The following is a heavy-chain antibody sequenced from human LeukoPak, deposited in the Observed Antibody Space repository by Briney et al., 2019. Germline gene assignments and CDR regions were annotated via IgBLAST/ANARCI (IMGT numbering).Heavy chain of an antibody. Sequence: PSETLSLTCTVSGGSISSYYWSWIRQPPGKGLEWIGYIYYSGSTNYNPSLKSRVTISVDTSKNQFSLKLSSVTAADTAVYYCARGWSGPSMDVWGQGTTVTVSS. CDR2: IYYSGST. CDR1: GGSISSYY. CDR3: ARGWSGPSMDV. J-gene: IGHJ6*02. V-gene: IGHV4-59*01. D-gene: IGHD3-3*01.